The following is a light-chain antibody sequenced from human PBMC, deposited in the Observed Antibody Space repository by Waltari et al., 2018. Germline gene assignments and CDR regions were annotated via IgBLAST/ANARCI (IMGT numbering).Light chain of an antibody. J-gene: IGKJ4*01. V-gene: IGKV3-15*01. CDR3: QQYDNWPLT. Sequence: EILMTQSPATLSVSPGERATLSCRASQSVSSNLAWSQQKPGQAPRLLIYAASTRATGIPARFSGSGSGTEFTLTISSLQSEDFALYYCQQYDNWPLTFGGGTKVEIK. CDR1: QSVSSN. CDR2: AAS.